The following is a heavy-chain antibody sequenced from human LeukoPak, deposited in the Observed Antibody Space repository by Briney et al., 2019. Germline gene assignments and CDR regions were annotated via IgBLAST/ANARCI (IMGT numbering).Heavy chain of an antibody. CDR3: AKAMRLTTMTTGDNTDY. J-gene: IGHJ4*02. V-gene: IGHV3-23*01. Sequence: GGSLRLSCAATGFTFSSYAMSWFRQAPGKGLEWVSGISGSGGSTNYADSVKGRFTISRDNSKNTLYLQMNSLRAEDTAEYFCAKAMRLTTMTTGDNTDYWGQGTLVTVSS. D-gene: IGHD4-17*01. CDR1: GFTFSSYA. CDR2: ISGSGGST.